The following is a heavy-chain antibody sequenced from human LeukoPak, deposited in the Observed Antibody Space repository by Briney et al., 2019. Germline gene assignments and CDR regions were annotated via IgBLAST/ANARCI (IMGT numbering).Heavy chain of an antibody. Sequence: SETLSLTCTVSGGSISSSSYYWGWIRQPPGKGLEWIGSIYYSGSTYYNPSLKSRVTISVDTSKNQFSLKLSSVTAADTAVYYCARAWFGELPEEYYFDYWGQGTLVTVSS. CDR1: GGSISSSSYY. CDR3: ARAWFGELPEEYYFDY. V-gene: IGHV4-39*07. D-gene: IGHD3-10*01. CDR2: IYYSGST. J-gene: IGHJ4*02.